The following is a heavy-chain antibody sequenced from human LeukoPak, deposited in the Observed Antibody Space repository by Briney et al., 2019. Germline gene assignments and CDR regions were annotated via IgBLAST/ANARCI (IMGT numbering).Heavy chain of an antibody. CDR2: IKSKTDGGTT. Sequence: PGGSLRLFCAASGFTFSNAWMSWVRQAPGKGLEWVGRIKSKTDGGTTDYAAPVKGRFTISRDDSKNTLYLQMNSLKTEDTAVYYCTTEIAAAGTFHFDYWGQGTLVTVPS. J-gene: IGHJ4*02. CDR1: GFTFSNAW. CDR3: TTEIAAAGTFHFDY. V-gene: IGHV3-15*01. D-gene: IGHD6-13*01.